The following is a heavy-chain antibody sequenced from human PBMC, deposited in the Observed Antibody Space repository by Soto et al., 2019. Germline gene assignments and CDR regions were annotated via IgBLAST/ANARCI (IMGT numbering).Heavy chain of an antibody. CDR2: IYHSGST. CDR1: GGSISSGGYS. D-gene: IGHD6-13*01. V-gene: IGHV4-30-2*02. J-gene: IGHJ5*02. CDR3: ARRQSSSWFGL. Sequence: SETLSLTCAVSGGSISSGGYSWSWIRQPPGKGLEWIGYIYHSGSTYYNPSLKSRVTISVDTSKNQFSLKLSSVTAADSAVYYCARRQSSSWFGLWGQGTLVTVSS.